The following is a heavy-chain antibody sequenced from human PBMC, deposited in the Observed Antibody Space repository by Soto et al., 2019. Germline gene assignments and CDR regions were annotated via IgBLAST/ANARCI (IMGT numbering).Heavy chain of an antibody. V-gene: IGHV1-69*01. D-gene: IGHD3-3*01. J-gene: IGHJ2*01. Sequence: QVPLVQSGAEVKKPGSSVKVSCKASGGTFSSYAISWVRQAPGQGLEWMGGIIPIFGTANYAQKFQGRVTITADESTSTAYMELSSLRSEDTAVYYCATTPHTDFWSGYATFDLSGRGTLVTVSS. CDR1: GGTFSSYA. CDR2: IIPIFGTA. CDR3: ATTPHTDFWSGYATFDL.